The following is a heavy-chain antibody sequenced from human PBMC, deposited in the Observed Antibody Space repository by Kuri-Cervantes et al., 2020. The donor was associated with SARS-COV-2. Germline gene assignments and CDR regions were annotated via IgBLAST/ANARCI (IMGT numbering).Heavy chain of an antibody. CDR2: ISGSGGST. Sequence: ETLSLTCAASGFTFSSYAMSWVRQAPGKGLEWVSAISGSGGSTYCADSVKGRFTISRDNSKNTLYLQMNSPRAEDTAVYYCASLSNLEWLPPWGQGTLVTVSS. D-gene: IGHD3-3*01. CDR1: GFTFSSYA. J-gene: IGHJ5*02. V-gene: IGHV3-23*01. CDR3: ASLSNLEWLPP.